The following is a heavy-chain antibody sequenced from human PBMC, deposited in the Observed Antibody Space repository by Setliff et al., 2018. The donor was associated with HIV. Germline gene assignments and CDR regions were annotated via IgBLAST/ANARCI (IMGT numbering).Heavy chain of an antibody. V-gene: IGHV4-39*01. CDR3: ARRYSSGYFVY. J-gene: IGHJ4*02. CDR1: GAPITNSY. CDR2: IYYSGST. Sequence: SETLSLTCSVSGAPITNSYWGWIRQPPGKGLEWIGSIYYSGSTYYNPSLKSRVTISVDTSKNQFSLKLSSVTAADTAVYYCARRYSSGYFVYWGQGTLVTVSS. D-gene: IGHD3-22*01.